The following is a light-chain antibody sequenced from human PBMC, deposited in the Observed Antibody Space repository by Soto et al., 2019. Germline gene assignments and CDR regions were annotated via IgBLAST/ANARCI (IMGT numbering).Light chain of an antibody. J-gene: IGLJ3*02. V-gene: IGLV3-21*02. Sequence: SYALTQPPSVSVAPGQTARITCGGNNIGRKSVHWYQQKPGQAPVLVVYDDKDRPSGITERLSGSNSGNTATLTISRVEAGDEADYYCQVWDYSSDHVVFGGGTKLTVL. CDR3: QVWDYSSDHVV. CDR1: NIGRKS. CDR2: DDK.